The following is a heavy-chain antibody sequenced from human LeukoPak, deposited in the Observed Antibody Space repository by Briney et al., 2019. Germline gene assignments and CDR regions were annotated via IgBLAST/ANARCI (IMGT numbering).Heavy chain of an antibody. J-gene: IGHJ4*02. D-gene: IGHD1-26*01. Sequence: SETLSLTCAVYGGSFSGYYWSWIRQPPGKGLEWIGEINHSGSTNYNPSLKSRVTISVDTSKNQFSLKLSSVTAADTAVYYCAIYIAGATRGEDYWGQGTLVTVSS. CDR3: AIYIAGATRGEDY. CDR2: INHSGST. CDR1: GGSFSGYY. V-gene: IGHV4-34*01.